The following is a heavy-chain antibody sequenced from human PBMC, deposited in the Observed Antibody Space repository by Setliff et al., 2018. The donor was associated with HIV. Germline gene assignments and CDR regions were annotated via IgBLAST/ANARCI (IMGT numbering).Heavy chain of an antibody. V-gene: IGHV1-24*01. CDR2: FDPQDGET. D-gene: IGHD3-22*01. Sequence: GASVKVSCKVYGYTLSELSIHWVRQAPGKGLEWMGYFDPQDGETVYAQKFQGRVTLTEDTSTGTAYMELSSLRAEDTAVYYCYTYFYERGNSDYYFDYWGQGTLVTVSS. CDR3: YTYFYERGNSDYYFDY. J-gene: IGHJ4*02. CDR1: GYTLSELS.